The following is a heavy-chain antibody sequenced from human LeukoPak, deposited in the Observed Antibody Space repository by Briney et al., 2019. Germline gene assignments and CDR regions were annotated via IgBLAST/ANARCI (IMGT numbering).Heavy chain of an antibody. D-gene: IGHD5-24*01. CDR3: AKDQRDSGYNFDY. CDR2: VSGSGDTT. V-gene: IGHV3-23*01. J-gene: IGHJ4*02. Sequence: PGGSLRLSCAASGFTFSTYAMTWVRQAPGKGLEWVSAVSGSGDTTYYADSVKGRFTISRDNSKNTLYLQVNSLRAEDTAVYYCAKDQRDSGYNFDYWGQGTLVTVSS. CDR1: GFTFSTYA.